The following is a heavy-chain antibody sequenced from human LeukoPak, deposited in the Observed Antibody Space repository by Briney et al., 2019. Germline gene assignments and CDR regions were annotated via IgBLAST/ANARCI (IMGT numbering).Heavy chain of an antibody. CDR2: IYYSGST. Sequence: SETLSLTCTVSGGSISSSSYYWGWIRQPPGKGLEWTGSIYYSGSTYYNPSLKSRVTVSVDTSKNQFSLKLSSVTAADTAVYYCARDTQGVNNWNYVDYWGQGTLVTVSS. CDR1: GGSISSSSYY. V-gene: IGHV4-39*07. D-gene: IGHD1-20*01. CDR3: ARDTQGVNNWNYVDY. J-gene: IGHJ4*02.